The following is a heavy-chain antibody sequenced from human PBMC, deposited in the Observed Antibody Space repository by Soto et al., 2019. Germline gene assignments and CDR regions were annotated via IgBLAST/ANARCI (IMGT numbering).Heavy chain of an antibody. D-gene: IGHD3-22*01. CDR2: ISSSSSTI. CDR3: ERLQWLLLYYFDY. Sequence: EVQLVESGAGLVQPGGSLRLSCAASGFTFSSYSINWVRQAPGKGLEWVSYISSSSSTIYYADSVKGRFTISRDNAKNSLYLQMNSLRDEDTAVYYCERLQWLLLYYFDYWGQGTLVPGSS. J-gene: IGHJ4*02. CDR1: GFTFSSYS. V-gene: IGHV3-48*02.